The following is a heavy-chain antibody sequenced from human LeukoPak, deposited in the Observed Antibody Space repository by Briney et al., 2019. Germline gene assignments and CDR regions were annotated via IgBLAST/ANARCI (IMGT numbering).Heavy chain of an antibody. CDR1: GYTLTELS. J-gene: IGHJ4*02. Sequence: ASVXVSCMVSGYTLTELSMHWVRQAPGKGGEGMGGFYPEEGETIYAQKFQGRVTMTEDTSTDTAYMELSSLRSEDTAVYYCATGPSLGYWGQGTLVTVSS. CDR3: ATGPSLGY. CDR2: FYPEEGET. D-gene: IGHD2-2*01. V-gene: IGHV1-24*01.